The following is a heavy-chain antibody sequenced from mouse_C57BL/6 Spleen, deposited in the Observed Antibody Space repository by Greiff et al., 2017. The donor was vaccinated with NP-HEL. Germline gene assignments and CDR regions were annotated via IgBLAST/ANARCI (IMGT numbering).Heavy chain of an antibody. CDR1: GYTFTDYY. Sequence: VPLQQSGPGLVKPGASVKISCKASGYTFTDYYMNWVKQSHGKSLEWIGDINPNNGGTSYNQKFKGKATLTVDKSSSTAYMELRSLTSEDSAVYYCARNSNYRAWFAYWGQGTLVTVSA. J-gene: IGHJ3*01. D-gene: IGHD2-5*01. CDR2: INPNNGGT. CDR3: ARNSNYRAWFAY. V-gene: IGHV1-26*01.